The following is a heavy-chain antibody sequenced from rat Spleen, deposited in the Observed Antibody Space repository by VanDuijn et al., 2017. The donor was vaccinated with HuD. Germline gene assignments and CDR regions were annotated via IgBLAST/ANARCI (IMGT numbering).Heavy chain of an antibody. Sequence: EVQLVESGGGLVQPGRSLKLSCAASGFTFSDYNMAWVRQAPKKGLEWVATISYDGSSTYYRDSVKGRFTISRDNAKSTLYLQMDSLRSEDTGTYYCARHNSGYGVMDAWGQGASVTVSS. V-gene: IGHV5-7*01. CDR2: ISYDGSST. D-gene: IGHD4-3*01. CDR3: ARHNSGYGVMDA. CDR1: GFTFSDYN. J-gene: IGHJ4*01.